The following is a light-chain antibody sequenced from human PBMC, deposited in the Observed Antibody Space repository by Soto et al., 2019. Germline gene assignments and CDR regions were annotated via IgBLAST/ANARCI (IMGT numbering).Light chain of an antibody. CDR1: SSDVGGYNY. J-gene: IGLJ1*01. Sequence: QSVLTQPASVSGSPGQSITISCTGTSSDVGGYNYVSWYQQHPGKAPKLMIYDVINRPSGVSNRFSGSKSGNTASLTISGLQAEDEADYYCSSYRSSSTLYVFGTGTKVTVL. CDR2: DVI. CDR3: SSYRSSSTLYV. V-gene: IGLV2-14*03.